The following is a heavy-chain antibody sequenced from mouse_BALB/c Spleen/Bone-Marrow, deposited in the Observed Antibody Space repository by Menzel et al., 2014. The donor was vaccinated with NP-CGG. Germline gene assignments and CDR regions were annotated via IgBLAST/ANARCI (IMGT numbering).Heavy chain of an antibody. V-gene: IGHV1-80*01. CDR3: ARRGYYYGSSYVDY. CDR1: GYAFSSYW. CDR2: IYSGDGDT. D-gene: IGHD1-1*01. J-gene: IGHJ2*01. Sequence: VQLQQSGAELVRPGSSVKISCKASGYAFSSYWMNWVKQRPGQGLEWIGQIYSGDGDTNYNGKFKGKATLTADKSSSTAYMQLSSLTSEDSAVYFCARRGYYYGSSYVDYWGQGTTLTVSS.